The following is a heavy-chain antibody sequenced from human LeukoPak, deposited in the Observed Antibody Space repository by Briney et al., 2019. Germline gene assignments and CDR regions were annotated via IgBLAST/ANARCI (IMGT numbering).Heavy chain of an antibody. CDR3: AGVPGSGWYWY. CDR1: AFTVSSNY. V-gene: IGHV3-53*01. CDR2: ISGDGNT. D-gene: IGHD6-19*01. J-gene: IGHJ4*02. Sequence: SGGSLRLSCAASAFTVSSNYMSWVRQAPGKGLEWVSIISGDGNTYYTDSVKGRFTVSRDGSKNTLYLQMNTLRPEDTAVYYCAGVPGSGWYWYWGQGTLVTVSS.